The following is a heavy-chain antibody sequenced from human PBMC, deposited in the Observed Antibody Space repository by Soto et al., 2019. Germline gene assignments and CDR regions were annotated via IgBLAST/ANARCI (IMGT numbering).Heavy chain of an antibody. Sequence: EVQLVESGGGLVKPGGSLRLSCAASGFTFTNAWMNWVRQAPGKGLEWVGRIKSKTDYGTTDYAAPVKGRFTISRDDSKNTLYLQMNSLKTEDTAVYYCTTDGSFTVPGDYWGQGTLVTVSS. CDR2: IKSKTDYGTT. J-gene: IGHJ4*02. D-gene: IGHD4-17*01. V-gene: IGHV3-15*07. CDR1: GFTFTNAW. CDR3: TTDGSFTVPGDY.